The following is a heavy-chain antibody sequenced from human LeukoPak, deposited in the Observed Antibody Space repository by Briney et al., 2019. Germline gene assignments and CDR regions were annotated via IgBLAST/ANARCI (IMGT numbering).Heavy chain of an antibody. J-gene: IGHJ4*02. CDR1: GYTFTSCG. D-gene: IGHD3-16*02. Sequence: ASVKVSCKASGYTFTSCGISWVRQAPGQGLEWMGWISAYNGNTNYAQKLQGRVTMTTDTSTSTAYMELRSLRSDDTAVYYCARTRIASAYYDYVWGSYRYPDYWGQGTLVTVSS. CDR2: ISAYNGNT. CDR3: ARTRIASAYYDYVWGSYRYPDY. V-gene: IGHV1-18*01.